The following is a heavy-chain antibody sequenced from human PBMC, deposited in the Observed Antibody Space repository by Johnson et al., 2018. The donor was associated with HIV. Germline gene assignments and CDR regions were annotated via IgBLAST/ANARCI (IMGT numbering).Heavy chain of an antibody. Sequence: VQLVESGGGVVQPGRALRLSCAASGFTFSSSAMHWVRQAPGKGLEWVAVISYDGDNIYYADSVKGRFTISRDNSKNTLYLQMNSLRAEDTALYYCAKEVGATPYAAFDIWGQGTMVTVSS. J-gene: IGHJ3*02. CDR3: AKEVGATPYAAFDI. CDR2: ISYDGDNI. D-gene: IGHD1-26*01. CDR1: GFTFSSSA. V-gene: IGHV3-30-3*01.